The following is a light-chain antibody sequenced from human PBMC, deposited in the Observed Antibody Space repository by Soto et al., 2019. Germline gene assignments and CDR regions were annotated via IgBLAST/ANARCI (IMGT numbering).Light chain of an antibody. J-gene: IGKJ3*01. V-gene: IGKV3-20*01. CDR2: GAS. CDR3: QQYGGSFT. Sequence: ESVLTQSPGTLSLSPGERATLSCRASQSVKNDYLAWFQQSPGQPPRLLLYGASSRATGVPDRFSGSGSGTDFTLTISRLEPEDFAVYYCQQYGGSFTFGPGTKVDIK. CDR1: QSVKNDY.